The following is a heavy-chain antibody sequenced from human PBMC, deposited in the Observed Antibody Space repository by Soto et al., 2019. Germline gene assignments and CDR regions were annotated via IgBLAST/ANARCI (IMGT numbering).Heavy chain of an antibody. CDR1: GGSISSYY. D-gene: IGHD2-15*01. CDR2: IYYSGST. V-gene: IGHV4-59*08. J-gene: IGHJ3*02. Sequence: PSETLSLTCTVSGGSISSYYWSWIRQPPGKGLEWIGYIYYSGSTYYNPSLKSRVTISVDTSKNQFSLKLSSVTAADTAVYYCARVVDAFDIWGQGTMVTVSS. CDR3: ARVVDAFDI.